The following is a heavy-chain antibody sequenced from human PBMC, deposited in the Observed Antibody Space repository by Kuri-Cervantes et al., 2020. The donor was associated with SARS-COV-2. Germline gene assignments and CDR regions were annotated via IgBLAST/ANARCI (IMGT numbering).Heavy chain of an antibody. J-gene: IGHJ5*01. CDR3: AKEGLGHCSTTSCYPDS. CDR1: GFPFSSYA. Sequence: GGSLRLSCAAPGFPFSSYAMSWVRQAPGKGLEWVSTISGSDGSTYYADSVKGRFTIARDNSKNTLYLQMNSLTADDTAVYYCAKEGLGHCSTTSCYPDSWGQGTLVTVSS. D-gene: IGHD2-2*03. CDR2: ISGSDGST. V-gene: IGHV3-23*01.